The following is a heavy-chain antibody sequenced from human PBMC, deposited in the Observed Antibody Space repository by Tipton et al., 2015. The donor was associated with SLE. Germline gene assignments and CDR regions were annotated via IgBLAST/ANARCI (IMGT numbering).Heavy chain of an antibody. V-gene: IGHV3-7*01. Sequence: AVSGFPFSQNWMTWVRQAPGKGLQWVANIKKDGSETYYLDSVKGRFTISRDNTKNSVSLQMNSLRAEDTAVYYCATGFAPDVWGQGTTVTVSS. CDR1: GFPFSQNW. CDR3: ATGFAPDV. CDR2: IKKDGSET. J-gene: IGHJ6*02.